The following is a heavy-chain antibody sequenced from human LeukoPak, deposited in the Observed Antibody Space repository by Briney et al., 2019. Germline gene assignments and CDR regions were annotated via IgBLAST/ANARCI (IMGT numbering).Heavy chain of an antibody. V-gene: IGHV4-31*03. CDR1: GGSIISADYY. CDR3: ARALYSYGGFDY. CDR2: IYDSGTT. J-gene: IGHJ4*02. Sequence: SETLSLTCTVSGGSIISADYYWSWFRQYSGKGLEWIGYIYDSGTTYYNPSLKSRLTISVDTSKSRFSLELRSVTAADTAVYFCARALYSYGGFDYWGQGTLVTVSS. D-gene: IGHD5-18*01.